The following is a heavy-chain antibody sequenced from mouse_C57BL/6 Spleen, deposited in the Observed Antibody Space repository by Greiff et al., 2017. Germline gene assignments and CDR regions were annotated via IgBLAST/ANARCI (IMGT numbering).Heavy chain of an antibody. CDR1: GFTFSSYT. Sequence: EVHLVESGGGLVKPGGSLKLSCAASGFTFSSYTMSWVRQTPEKRLEWVATISGGGGNTYYPDSVKGRFTISRDNAKNTLYLQMSSLRSEDTALYYCARNDGYLYFDVWGTGTTVTVSS. CDR3: ARNDGYLYFDV. CDR2: ISGGGGNT. J-gene: IGHJ1*03. V-gene: IGHV5-9*01. D-gene: IGHD2-3*01.